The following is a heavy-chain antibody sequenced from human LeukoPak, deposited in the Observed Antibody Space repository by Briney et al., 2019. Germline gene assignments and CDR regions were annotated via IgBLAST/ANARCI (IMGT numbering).Heavy chain of an antibody. V-gene: IGHV3-20*04. CDR3: ARSPGEGYSYGPFDY. Sequence: GGSLRLSCAASGFTFDDYGMSWVRQAPGKGLEWVSGINWNGGSTGYADSVKGRFTISRDNAKNSLYLQMNSLRAEDTALYYCARSPGEGYSYGPFDYWGQGTLVTVSS. CDR2: INWNGGST. CDR1: GFTFDDYG. J-gene: IGHJ4*02. D-gene: IGHD5-18*01.